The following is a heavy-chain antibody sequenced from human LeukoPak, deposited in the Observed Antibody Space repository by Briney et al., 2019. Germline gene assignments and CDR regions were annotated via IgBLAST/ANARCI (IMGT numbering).Heavy chain of an antibody. D-gene: IGHD3-9*01. V-gene: IGHV4-30-2*01. CDR3: ARDGGNFDVDY. CDR1: GGSISSGGYY. CDR2: IYHSGST. J-gene: IGHJ4*02. Sequence: SETLSLTCTVSGGSISSGGYYWSWIRQPPGKGLEWIGYIYHSGSTYYNPSLKSRVTISVDRSKNQFSLKLSSVTAADTAVYYCARDGGNFDVDYWGQGTLVTVSS.